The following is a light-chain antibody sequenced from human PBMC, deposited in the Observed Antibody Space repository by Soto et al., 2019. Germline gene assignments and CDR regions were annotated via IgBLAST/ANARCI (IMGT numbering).Light chain of an antibody. CDR1: SSDVGGYNY. J-gene: IGLJ2*01. Sequence: QSALTQPASVSGSPGQSITISCTGTSSDVGGYNYVSWYQQHPGKAPKLMIYEVSNRPSGVSNRFSGSKSGNTASLTISGHQAEDEADYYCSSYTGSSTPYVVFGGGTKLTV. CDR2: EVS. CDR3: SSYTGSSTPYVV. V-gene: IGLV2-14*01.